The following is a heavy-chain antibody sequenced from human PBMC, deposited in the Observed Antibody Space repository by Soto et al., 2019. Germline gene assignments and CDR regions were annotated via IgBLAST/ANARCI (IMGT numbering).Heavy chain of an antibody. D-gene: IGHD1-26*01. J-gene: IGHJ6*02. V-gene: IGHV1-3*01. CDR3: ARGPGSGSYYYYYYYGMDV. Sequence: ASVKVSCKASGYTFTSYAMHWVRQAPGQRLEWMGWINAGNGNTKYSQKFQGRVTITRDTSASTAYVELSSLRSEDTAVYYCARGPGSGSYYYYYYYGMDVWGQGTTVTVSS. CDR1: GYTFTSYA. CDR2: INAGNGNT.